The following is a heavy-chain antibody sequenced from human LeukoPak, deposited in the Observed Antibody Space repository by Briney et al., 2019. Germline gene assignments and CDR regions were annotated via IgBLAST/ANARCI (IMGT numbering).Heavy chain of an antibody. CDR2: IYYSGST. V-gene: IGHV4-39*01. J-gene: IGHJ5*02. D-gene: IGHD2-21*02. Sequence: SQTLSLTCTVSGGSISSGDYYWGWIRQPPGKGLEWIGSIYYSGSTYYNPSLKSRVTISVDTSKNQFSLKLSSVTAADTAVYYCARQVAYCGGDCYLNWFDPWGQGTLVTVSS. CDR3: ARQVAYCGGDCYLNWFDP. CDR1: GGSISSGDYY.